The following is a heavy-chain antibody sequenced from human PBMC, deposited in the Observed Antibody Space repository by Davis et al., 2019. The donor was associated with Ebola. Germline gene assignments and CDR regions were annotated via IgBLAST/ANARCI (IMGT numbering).Heavy chain of an antibody. CDR2: ISGSGGST. CDR3: ARDPQLYCSSTSCYMHYYYMDV. Sequence: PGGSLRLSCAASGFTFSSYAMSWVRQAPGKGLEWVSAISGSGGSTYYADSVKGRFTISRDNSKNTLYLQMNSLRAEDTAVYYCARDPQLYCSSTSCYMHYYYMDVWGKGTTVTVSS. CDR1: GFTFSSYA. J-gene: IGHJ6*03. V-gene: IGHV3-23*01. D-gene: IGHD2-2*02.